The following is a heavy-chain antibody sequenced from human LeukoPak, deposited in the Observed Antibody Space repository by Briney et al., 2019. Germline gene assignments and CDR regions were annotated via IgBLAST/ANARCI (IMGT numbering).Heavy chain of an antibody. CDR3: ARAPDYGDYNDY. Sequence: PGGSLRLSCAASGFTFSDYYMSWIRQAPGKWLEWVSYISSSGSTIYYADSVKGRFTISRDNAKNSLYLQMNSLRAEDTAVYYCARAPDYGDYNDYWGQGTLVTVSS. D-gene: IGHD4-17*01. CDR2: ISSSGSTI. CDR1: GFTFSDYY. J-gene: IGHJ4*02. V-gene: IGHV3-11*04.